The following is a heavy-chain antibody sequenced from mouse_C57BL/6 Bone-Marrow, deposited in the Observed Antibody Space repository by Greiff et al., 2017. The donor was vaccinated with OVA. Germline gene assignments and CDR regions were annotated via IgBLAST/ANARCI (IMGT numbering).Heavy chain of an antibody. CDR2: ISSGGSYT. CDR1: GFTFSSYG. Sequence: EVKLVESGGDLVKPGGSLKLSCAASGFTFSSYGMSWVRQTPDKRLEWVATISSGGSYTYYPDSVKGRVTISRDNAKNTLYLQMSSLKSEDTAMYYCARQQNRIYYYGSSRGYFDVWGTGTTVTVSS. D-gene: IGHD1-1*01. J-gene: IGHJ1*03. CDR3: ARQQNRIYYYGSSRGYFDV. V-gene: IGHV5-6*02.